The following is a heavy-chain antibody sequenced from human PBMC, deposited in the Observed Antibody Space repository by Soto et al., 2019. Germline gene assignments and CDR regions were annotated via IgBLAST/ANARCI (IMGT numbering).Heavy chain of an antibody. D-gene: IGHD4-17*01. V-gene: IGHV1-69*13. CDR3: ARDKYGSTVTTSFDY. J-gene: IGHJ4*02. CDR1: GYSFTTYA. CDR2: INPINGTA. Sequence: SVKISCKASGYSFTTYAMHWVRQAPGQGLEWMGGINPINGTANYAQKFQGRVTITADESTSTAYMELSSLRSEDTAVYYCARDKYGSTVTTSFDYWGQGTLVTVSS.